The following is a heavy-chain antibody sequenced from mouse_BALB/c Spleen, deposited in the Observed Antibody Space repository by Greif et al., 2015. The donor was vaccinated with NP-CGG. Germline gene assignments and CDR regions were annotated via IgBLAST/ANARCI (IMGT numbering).Heavy chain of an antibody. V-gene: IGHV14-3*02. CDR1: GFNIKDTY. J-gene: IGHJ1*01. Sequence: VQLQQSGAELVKPGASVKLSCTASGFNIKDTYMHWVKQRPEQGPEWIGRIDPANGNTKYDPKFQGKATITADTSSNTAYLQLSSLTSEDTAVYYCARGVRLPRYFDVWGAGTTVTVSS. CDR2: IDPANGNT. D-gene: IGHD1-2*01. CDR3: ARGVRLPRYFDV.